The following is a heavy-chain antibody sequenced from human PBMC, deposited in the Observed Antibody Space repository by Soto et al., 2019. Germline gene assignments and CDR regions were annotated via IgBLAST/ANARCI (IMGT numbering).Heavy chain of an antibody. D-gene: IGHD6-13*01. J-gene: IGHJ6*02. V-gene: IGHV1-18*01. Sequence: ASVKVSCKASGYSFTTYGISWVRQAPGQGLEWMGWISPWDANRSYARKFQGRVTITADTSTSTAYIELRSLRSDDTAVYYCARDYSSSWYQQYYYYGMDVWGQGTTVTVSS. CDR3: ARDYSSSWYQQYYYYGMDV. CDR2: ISPWDANR. CDR1: GYSFTTYG.